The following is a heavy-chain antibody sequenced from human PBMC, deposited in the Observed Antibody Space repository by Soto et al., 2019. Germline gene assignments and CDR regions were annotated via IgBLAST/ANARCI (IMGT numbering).Heavy chain of an antibody. CDR3: AKDRRAGGNYGFYSDF. CDR2: SSATGAGT. D-gene: IGHD1-7*01. J-gene: IGHJ4*02. CDR1: GFTFSSYG. Sequence: EVQLWESGGGLVQPGGSLRLSCAASGFTFSSYGMTWVRQAPGKGLEWVSFSSATGAGTYYADSVKGRFTISRDNSKNTLYLQMTSLRADDTAVYSCAKDRRAGGNYGFYSDFWGQGALVIVSS. V-gene: IGHV3-23*01.